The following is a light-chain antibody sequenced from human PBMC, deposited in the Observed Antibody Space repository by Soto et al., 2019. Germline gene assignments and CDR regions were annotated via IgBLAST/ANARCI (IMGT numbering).Light chain of an antibody. V-gene: IGKV1-9*01. CDR1: QGISSY. Sequence: DIHMTPSPSSLSASVGARFTITCRASQGISSYLAWYQQKPGKAPKLLIYDASTLESGVPSRFSGSGSETEFTLTISRLQPDDFATYFFHSRAFGQVRLLEVK. CDR2: DAS. J-gene: IGKJ5*01. CDR3: HSRA.